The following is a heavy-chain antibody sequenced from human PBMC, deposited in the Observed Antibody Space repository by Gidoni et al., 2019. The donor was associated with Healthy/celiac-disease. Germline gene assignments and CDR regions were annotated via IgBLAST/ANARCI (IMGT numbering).Heavy chain of an antibody. Sequence: TFTSYGISWVRQAPGQGLEWMGWISAYNGNTNYAQKLQGRVTMTTDTTTSTAYMELRILRSDDTAVYYCARDARRYGSVSGNVDYWGQGTLVTVSS. D-gene: IGHD3-10*01. V-gene: IGHV1-18*01. CDR2: ISAYNGNT. J-gene: IGHJ4*02. CDR1: TFTSYG. CDR3: ARDARRYGSVSGNVDY.